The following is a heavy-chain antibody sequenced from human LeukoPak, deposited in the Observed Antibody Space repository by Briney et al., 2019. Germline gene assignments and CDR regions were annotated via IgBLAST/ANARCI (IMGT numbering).Heavy chain of an antibody. CDR2: ISGSGGST. V-gene: IGHV3-23*01. CDR1: GFTFSCYA. D-gene: IGHD3-10*01. J-gene: IGHJ4*02. CDR3: AKDGTYYYGSGNFDY. Sequence: GGSLRLSCAASGFTFSCYAMSWVRQAPGKGLEWVSAISGSGGSTYYADSVKGRFTISRDNSKNTLYLQMNSLRAEDTAVYYCAKDGTYYYGSGNFDYWGQGTLVTVSS.